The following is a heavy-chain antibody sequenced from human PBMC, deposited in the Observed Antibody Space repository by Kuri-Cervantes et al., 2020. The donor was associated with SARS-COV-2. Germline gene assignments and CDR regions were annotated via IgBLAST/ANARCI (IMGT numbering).Heavy chain of an antibody. CDR3: AKTYYDFWSGYPGDY. V-gene: IGHV3-23*01. Sequence: GGSLRLSCAASGFTFSSYAMSWVRQAPGKGLEWVSAISGSGGSTYYADFVKGRFTISRDNSKNTLYLQMNSLRAEDTAVYYCAKTYYDFWSGYPGDYWGQGTLVTVSS. J-gene: IGHJ4*02. CDR2: ISGSGGST. CDR1: GFTFSSYA. D-gene: IGHD3-3*01.